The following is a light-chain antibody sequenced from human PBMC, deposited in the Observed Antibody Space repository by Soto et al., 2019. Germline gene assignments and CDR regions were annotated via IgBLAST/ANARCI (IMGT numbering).Light chain of an antibody. V-gene: IGLV1-40*01. J-gene: IGLJ2*01. CDR1: SSNIGAGYD. CDR3: GTWDSSLNSVV. CDR2: GNR. Sequence: QSVLTQPTSVSGAPGQRVTISCTGNSSNIGAGYDVHWYQQLPGTVPKLLIYGNRNRPSGVPDRFSGSKSGTSASLAITGLQTGDEADYFCGTWDSSLNSVVFGGGTKLTVL.